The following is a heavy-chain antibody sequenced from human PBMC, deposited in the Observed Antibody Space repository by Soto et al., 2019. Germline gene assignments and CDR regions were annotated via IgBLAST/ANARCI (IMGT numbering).Heavy chain of an antibody. CDR1: GGTFSSYA. CDR2: IIPIFGTA. V-gene: IGHV1-69*01. CDR3: ARDGPYYYDSSGYRDAFDI. D-gene: IGHD3-22*01. J-gene: IGHJ3*02. Sequence: SCKASGGTFSSYAISWVRQAPGQGLEWMGGIIPIFGTANYAQKFQGRVTITADESTSTAYMELSSLRSEDTAVYYCARDGPYYYDSSGYRDAFDIWGQGTMVTVSS.